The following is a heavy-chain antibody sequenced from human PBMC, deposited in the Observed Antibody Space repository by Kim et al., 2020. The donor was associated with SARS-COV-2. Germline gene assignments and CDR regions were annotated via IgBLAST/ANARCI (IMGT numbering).Heavy chain of an antibody. Sequence: GESLKISCKGSGYSFTSYWIGWVRQMPGKGLEWMGIIYPGDSDTRYSPSFQGQVTISADKSISTAYLQWSSLKASDTAMYYCARHRQQPYYYDSMGHYFDYWGQGTLVTVSS. CDR3: ARHRQQPYYYDSMGHYFDY. CDR2: IYPGDSDT. J-gene: IGHJ4*02. CDR1: GYSFTSYW. V-gene: IGHV5-51*01. D-gene: IGHD3-22*01.